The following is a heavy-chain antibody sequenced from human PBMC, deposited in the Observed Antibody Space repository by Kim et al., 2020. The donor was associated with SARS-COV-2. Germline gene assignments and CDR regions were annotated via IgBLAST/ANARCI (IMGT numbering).Heavy chain of an antibody. Sequence: PSLKSRVTISVDTSKNQFSLKLSSVTAADTAVYYCARHGDYVWGSSYFDYWGQGTLVTVSS. D-gene: IGHD3-16*01. CDR3: ARHGDYVWGSSYFDY. J-gene: IGHJ4*02. V-gene: IGHV4-39*01.